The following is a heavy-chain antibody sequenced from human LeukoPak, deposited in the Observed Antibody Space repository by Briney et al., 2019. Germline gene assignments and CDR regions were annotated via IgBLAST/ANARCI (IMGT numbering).Heavy chain of an antibody. J-gene: IGHJ6*03. D-gene: IGHD5-24*01. Sequence: ASVKVSCKVSGYTFTGYYMRWVRQAPGQGLEWMGWISVYNGNTNYAQKVQGRITMTTDTSTSTAYMEMRSLRSDDTAVYYCARVLSSSHPDGYYYYYYMDVWGTGTTVTVSS. V-gene: IGHV1-18*04. CDR1: GYTFTGYY. CDR3: ARVLSSSHPDGYYYYYYMDV. CDR2: ISVYNGNT.